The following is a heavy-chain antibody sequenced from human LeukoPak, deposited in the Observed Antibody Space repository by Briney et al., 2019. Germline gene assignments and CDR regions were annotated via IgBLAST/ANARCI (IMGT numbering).Heavy chain of an antibody. V-gene: IGHV1-3*01. CDR2: INAGNGNT. Sequence: ASVKVSCKASGYTFTSYAMHWVRQAPGQRLEWMGWINAGNGNTKYSQKLQARVTITRDTSASTAYMELSSLRSEDTAVYYCARDDYGDYGGFDYWGQGTLVTVSS. CDR3: ARDDYGDYGGFDY. CDR1: GYTFTSYA. J-gene: IGHJ4*02. D-gene: IGHD4-17*01.